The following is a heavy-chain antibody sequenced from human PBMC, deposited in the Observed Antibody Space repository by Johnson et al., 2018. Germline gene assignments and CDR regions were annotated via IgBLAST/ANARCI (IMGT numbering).Heavy chain of an antibody. J-gene: IGHJ1*01. CDR1: GFTFDDYA. Sequence: VQLVESGGGLVQPGRSLRLSCAASGFTFDDYAMHWVRQAPGKGLEWVAVISYDGGKKYYADSVNGRFTISRDNSKNTLYLQKNSLRAEDTAVYYCARPESANYYDSGEYFQHWGQGTLVTVSS. V-gene: IGHV3-30*03. CDR3: ARPESANYYDSGEYFQH. D-gene: IGHD3-22*01. CDR2: ISYDGGKK.